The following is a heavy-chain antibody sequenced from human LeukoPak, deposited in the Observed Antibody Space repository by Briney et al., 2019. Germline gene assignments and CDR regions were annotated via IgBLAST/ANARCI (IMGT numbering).Heavy chain of an antibody. V-gene: IGHV4-59*01. CDR3: ARARNIAAAGTYAFDI. Sequence: SETLSLTCTVSGGSISSYYWSWIRQPPGNGLEWIGYIYYSGSTNYNPSLKSRVTISVDTSKNQFSLKLSSVTVADTAAYYCARARNIAAAGTYAFDIWGQGTMVTVSS. CDR1: GGSISSYY. D-gene: IGHD6-13*01. CDR2: IYYSGST. J-gene: IGHJ3*02.